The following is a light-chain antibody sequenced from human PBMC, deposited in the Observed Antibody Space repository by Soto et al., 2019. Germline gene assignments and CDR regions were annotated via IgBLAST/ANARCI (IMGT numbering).Light chain of an antibody. J-gene: IGKJ3*01. CDR2: AES. CDR3: QRHDSLPPT. CDR1: QDIYNS. Sequence: DIQITQSPSSLSASVGDRVTITCQASQDIYNSLNWYHQRPGKAPELLIYAESNLETGVPSRFSGSGSGTDFTFTINGPQPEYIATYYCQRHDSLPPTFGPGTKVHIK. V-gene: IGKV1-33*01.